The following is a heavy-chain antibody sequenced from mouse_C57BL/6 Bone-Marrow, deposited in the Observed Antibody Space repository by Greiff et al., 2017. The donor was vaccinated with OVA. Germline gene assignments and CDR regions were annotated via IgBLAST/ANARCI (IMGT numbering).Heavy chain of an antibody. J-gene: IGHJ3*01. CDR3: AGHAIYYGNRCAY. D-gene: IGHD2-1*01. V-gene: IGHV5-2*01. Sequence: EVQLVESGGGLVQPGESLKLSCESNEYEFPSHYMSWVRKTPEKRLELVAAINRDGGSTYYPDTMERRFIISRDNTKKALYLQMSSLRSEDTALYYGAGHAIYYGNRCAYWGQGTLVTVSA. CDR1: EYEFPSHY. CDR2: INRDGGST.